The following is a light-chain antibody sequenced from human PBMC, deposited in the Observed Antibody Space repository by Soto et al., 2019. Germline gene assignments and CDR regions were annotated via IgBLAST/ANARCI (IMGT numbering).Light chain of an antibody. V-gene: IGLV2-14*01. Sequence: QSALTQPASVSGSPGQSITISCTGTSSDVGGYNYVSWYQQHPGKAPKLMICEVSNRPSGVSIRFSGSKSGNTASLTISGLQAEDEADYYCTSYTSSSIYVFGTGTKLTAL. CDR3: TSYTSSSIYV. CDR1: SSDVGGYNY. CDR2: EVS. J-gene: IGLJ1*01.